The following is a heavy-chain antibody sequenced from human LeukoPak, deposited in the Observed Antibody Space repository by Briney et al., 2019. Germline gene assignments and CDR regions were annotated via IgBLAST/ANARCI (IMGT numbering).Heavy chain of an antibody. Sequence: PGGFLRLSCVASGFIFSHYGMHWVRQAPGKGLEWVAVIWSDGSNRFYAGSVKGRFTISRDNSQNTVFLQMNSLRAEDTAMYYCARDAQRGFDYSNSLKYWGHGILVTVSS. V-gene: IGHV3-33*01. CDR2: IWSDGSNR. D-gene: IGHD4-11*01. CDR1: GFIFSHYG. J-gene: IGHJ4*01. CDR3: ARDAQRGFDYSNSLKY.